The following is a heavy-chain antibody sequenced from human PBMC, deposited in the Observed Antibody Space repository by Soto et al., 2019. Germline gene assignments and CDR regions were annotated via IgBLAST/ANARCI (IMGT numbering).Heavy chain of an antibody. J-gene: IGHJ3*02. CDR1: GGSISSGGYS. V-gene: IGHV4-30-2*01. Sequence: SETLSLTCAVSGGSISSGGYSWSWIRQPPGKGLEWIGYIYHSGSTYYNPSLKSRVTISVDRSKNQFSLKLSSVTAADTAVYYCARVFYYDSSGYPDAFDIWGQGTMVT. CDR2: IYHSGST. D-gene: IGHD3-22*01. CDR3: ARVFYYDSSGYPDAFDI.